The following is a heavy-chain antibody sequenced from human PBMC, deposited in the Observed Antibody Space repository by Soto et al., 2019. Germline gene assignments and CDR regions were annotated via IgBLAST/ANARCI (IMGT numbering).Heavy chain of an antibody. V-gene: IGHV3-74*01. CDR1: GFTFSSYW. CDR3: ARDRQSSSWYYYYYMDV. CDR2: INSDGSST. D-gene: IGHD6-13*01. Sequence: GGSLRLSCAASGFTFSSYWMHWVRQAPGKGLVWVSRINSDGSSTSYADSVKGRFTISRDNAKNTLYLQMNSLRAEDTAVYYCARDRQSSSWYYYYYMDVWGKGTTVTVSS. J-gene: IGHJ6*03.